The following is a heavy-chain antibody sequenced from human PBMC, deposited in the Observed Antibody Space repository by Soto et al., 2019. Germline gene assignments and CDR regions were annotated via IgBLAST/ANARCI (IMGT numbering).Heavy chain of an antibody. CDR2: ISSSSSYI. D-gene: IGHD6-13*01. Sequence: PGGSLRLSCAASGCTFSSYSMNWVRQAPGKGLEWVSSISSSSSYIYYADSVKGRFTISRDNAKNSLYLQMNSLRAEDTAVYYCARDSNLIAAERRKNNWFDPWGQGTLVTVSS. CDR1: GCTFSSYS. J-gene: IGHJ5*02. CDR3: ARDSNLIAAERRKNNWFDP. V-gene: IGHV3-21*01.